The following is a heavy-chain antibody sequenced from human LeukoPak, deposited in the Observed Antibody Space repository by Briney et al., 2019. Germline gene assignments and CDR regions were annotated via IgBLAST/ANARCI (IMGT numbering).Heavy chain of an antibody. Sequence: NPSETLSLTCAVYGGSFSGYYWSWIRQPPGKGLEWIGEINHSGSTNYNPSLKSRVTISVDTSKNQFSLKLSSVTAADTAVYYCARGRSIYYYYYYMDVWGKGTTVTISS. J-gene: IGHJ6*03. D-gene: IGHD6-6*01. V-gene: IGHV4-34*01. CDR1: GGSFSGYY. CDR2: INHSGST. CDR3: ARGRSIYYYYYYMDV.